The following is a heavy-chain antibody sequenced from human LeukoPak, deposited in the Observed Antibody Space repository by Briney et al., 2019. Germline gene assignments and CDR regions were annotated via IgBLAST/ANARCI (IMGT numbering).Heavy chain of an antibody. CDR3: GKEQSGSYVHAFDP. CDR2: ISGSGVST. J-gene: IGHJ5*02. Sequence: GGSLRLSCAASGFTFSNYAMSWVRQAPGKGLEWVSAISGSGVSTYCADSVKGRFTIFRDNSKNTLYLQMNSLRAEDTAVYYCGKEQSGSYVHAFDPWGQGTVVTVSS. D-gene: IGHD3-3*01. CDR1: GFTFSNYA. V-gene: IGHV3-23*01.